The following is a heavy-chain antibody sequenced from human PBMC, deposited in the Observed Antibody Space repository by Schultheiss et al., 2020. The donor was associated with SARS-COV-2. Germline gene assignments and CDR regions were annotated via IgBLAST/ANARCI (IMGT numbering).Heavy chain of an antibody. D-gene: IGHD1-14*01. J-gene: IGHJ4*02. CDR2: ISGSGGGT. Sequence: GGSLRLSCAASGFTFSSYGMHWVRQAPGKGLEWVSAISGSGGGTYYADSVKGRFTMSRDYSKNTLYLQMNSLRAEDTAMYYCARDRTAESPAGDYWGQGTMVTVSS. CDR1: GFTFSSYG. V-gene: IGHV3-23*01. CDR3: ARDRTAESPAGDY.